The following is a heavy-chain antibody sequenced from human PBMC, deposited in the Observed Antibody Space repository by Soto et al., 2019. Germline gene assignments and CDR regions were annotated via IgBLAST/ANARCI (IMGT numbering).Heavy chain of an antibody. Sequence: PGGSLRLSCAASGFTFSTYEMNWVRQAPGKGLEWVSYISGIGSSIYYADSVKGRFTISRDNAKNSLYLQMNGLRAEDTAVYYCAREGDYDTFDYWGQGTRVTVSS. CDR2: ISGIGSSI. D-gene: IGHD3-9*01. J-gene: IGHJ4*02. CDR3: AREGDYDTFDY. V-gene: IGHV3-48*03. CDR1: GFTFSTYE.